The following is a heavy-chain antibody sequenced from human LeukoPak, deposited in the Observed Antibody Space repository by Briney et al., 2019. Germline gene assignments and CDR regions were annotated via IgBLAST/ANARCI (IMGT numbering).Heavy chain of an antibody. J-gene: IGHJ4*02. V-gene: IGHV3-48*04. CDR2: ISSSSSTI. Sequence: SGGSLRLSCAASGFTFSSYSMNWVRQAPGKGLEWVSYISSSSSTIYYADSVKGRFTTSRDNAKNSLYLQMNSLRAEDTAVYYCARDLPIYYDFWSGYYTGGSFDYWGQGTLVTVSS. D-gene: IGHD3-3*01. CDR3: ARDLPIYYDFWSGYYTGGSFDY. CDR1: GFTFSSYS.